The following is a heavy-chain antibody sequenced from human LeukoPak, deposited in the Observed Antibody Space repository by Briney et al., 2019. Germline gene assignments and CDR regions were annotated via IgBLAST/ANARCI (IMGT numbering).Heavy chain of an antibody. J-gene: IGHJ4*02. Sequence: GSLRLSCAASGFTFSSYGMSWDRQAPGKGLEWVSAISGSGGSTYYADSVKGRFTISRDNSKNTLYLQMNSLRAEDTAVYYCAKGAFTPVAGTGFDYWGQGTLVTVSS. D-gene: IGHD6-19*01. V-gene: IGHV3-23*01. CDR3: AKGAFTPVAGTGFDY. CDR1: GFTFSSYG. CDR2: ISGSGGST.